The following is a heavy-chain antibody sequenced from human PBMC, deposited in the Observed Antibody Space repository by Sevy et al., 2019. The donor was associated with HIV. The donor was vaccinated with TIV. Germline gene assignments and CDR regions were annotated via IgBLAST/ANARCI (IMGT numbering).Heavy chain of an antibody. Sequence: GGSLRLSCAASGFTFSIYDMHWVRQATGKGLEWVSATNTVGDTYYPGSVKGRFTISRENAKNSLYLQMNSLRAGDTAVYYCARGALSGSYGGPLDYWGQGTLVTVSS. D-gene: IGHD1-26*01. CDR2: TNTVGDT. V-gene: IGHV3-13*01. CDR3: ARGALSGSYGGPLDY. CDR1: GFTFSIYD. J-gene: IGHJ4*02.